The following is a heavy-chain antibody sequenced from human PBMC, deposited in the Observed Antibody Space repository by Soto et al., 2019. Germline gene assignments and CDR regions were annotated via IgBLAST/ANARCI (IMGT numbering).Heavy chain of an antibody. CDR1: GGSISSYY. J-gene: IGHJ4*02. CDR3: ARDSDFGMIVPYC. D-gene: IGHD3-22*01. V-gene: IGHV4-59*01. CDR2: IYYSGST. Sequence: SETLSLTCTVSGGSISSYYWSWIRQPPGKGLEWIGYIYYSGSTNYNPSLKSRVTISVDTSKNQFSLKLSSVTAADTAVYYCARDSDFGMIVPYCWGQGTLVTV.